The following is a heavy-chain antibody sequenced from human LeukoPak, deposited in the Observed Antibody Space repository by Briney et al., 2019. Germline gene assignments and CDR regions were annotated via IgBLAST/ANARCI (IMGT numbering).Heavy chain of an antibody. J-gene: IGHJ6*02. CDR3: ARSYSNHLFGMDV. CDR2: IYSGGST. CDR1: GFTVSSYY. Sequence: GGSLRLSCAASGFTVSSYYMTWVRQAPGKWLEWVSVIYSGGSTYYADSVKGRVAISRDNSKNTVFLQMNSVRAEDTAVYYCARSYSNHLFGMDVWGQGTTVTVSS. D-gene: IGHD4-11*01. V-gene: IGHV3-66*01.